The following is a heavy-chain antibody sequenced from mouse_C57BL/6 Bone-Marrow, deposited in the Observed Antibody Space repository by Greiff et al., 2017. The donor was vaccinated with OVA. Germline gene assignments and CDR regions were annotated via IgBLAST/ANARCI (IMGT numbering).Heavy chain of an antibody. CDR2: IDPSDSYT. V-gene: IGHV1-69*01. CDR1: GYTFTSYW. J-gene: IGHJ1*03. CDR3: ARSRDWYFEV. Sequence: VQLQQPGAELVMPGASVKLSCKASGYTFTSYWMHWVKQRPGQGLEWIGEIDPSDSYTNYNQKFKGKSTLTVDKSSSTAYMQLSSLTSEDSAVYYCARSRDWYFEVWGTGTTVTVSS.